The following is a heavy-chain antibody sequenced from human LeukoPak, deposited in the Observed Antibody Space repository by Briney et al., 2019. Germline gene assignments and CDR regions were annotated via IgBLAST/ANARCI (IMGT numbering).Heavy chain of an antibody. CDR2: ISYDGSNK. Sequence: GGSLRLSCAASGFTFSSYAMHWVRQAPGKGLEWVAVISYDGSNKYYADSVKGRFTISRDNSKNTLYLQMNSLRAEDTAMYYCTRDPRHFDSCGQGTLVTVSS. CDR1: GFTFSSYA. D-gene: IGHD6-6*01. V-gene: IGHV3-30*04. J-gene: IGHJ5*01. CDR3: TRDPRHFDS.